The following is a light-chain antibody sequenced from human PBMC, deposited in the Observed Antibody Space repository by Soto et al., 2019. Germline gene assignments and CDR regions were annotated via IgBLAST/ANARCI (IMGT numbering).Light chain of an antibody. V-gene: IGKV3-20*01. CDR1: QSVASAY. CDR3: QQHGSSRWA. CDR2: GAS. Sequence: EIVLTQSPGTLSLSPGERATLSCRASQSVASAYLAWYHHKPSQPPRLLIYGASSRATGIPDRISGSGSGTDFTLIISRLEAEDFGVYYCQQHGSSRWAFGQGTKGEAK. J-gene: IGKJ1*01.